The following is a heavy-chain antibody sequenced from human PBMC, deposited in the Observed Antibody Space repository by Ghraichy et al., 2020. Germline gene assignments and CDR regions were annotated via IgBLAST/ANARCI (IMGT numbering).Heavy chain of an antibody. Sequence: SETLSLTCSVSAGSINNYFWSWIRQSPGKGLEWIGYMYYSGGSSYNPSLKSRVTISVDTSKNQFSLNLRSVTAADTAVYYCARGLQDMYSLLQGEDIGDGFYLDYWGQGILVTVSS. J-gene: IGHJ4*02. CDR2: MYYSGGS. V-gene: IGHV4-59*01. CDR1: AGSINNYF. D-gene: IGHD2-21*02. CDR3: ARGLQDMYSLLQGEDIGDGFYLDY.